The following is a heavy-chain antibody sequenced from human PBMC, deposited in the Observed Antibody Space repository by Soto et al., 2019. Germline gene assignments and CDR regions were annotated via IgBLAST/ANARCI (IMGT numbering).Heavy chain of an antibody. V-gene: IGHV3-30*18. CDR3: PKGGPQSLVTSDFNY. CDR1: GFTFSDYA. Sequence: VQLVESGGGVVQPGRSLRLSCAASGFTFSDYAMHWVRQAPGKGLEWVAVVSHDGRNTHYADSVKGRFTISRDSSKNTVSLEMTSLRAEDTAVYYRPKGGPQSLVTSDFNYWGQGALVTVSS. J-gene: IGHJ4*02. D-gene: IGHD6-19*01. CDR2: VSHDGRNT.